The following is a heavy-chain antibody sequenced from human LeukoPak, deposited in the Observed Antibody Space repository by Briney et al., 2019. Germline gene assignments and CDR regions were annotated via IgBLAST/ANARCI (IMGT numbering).Heavy chain of an antibody. J-gene: IGHJ2*01. CDR1: GFTFSGFA. V-gene: IGHV3-23*01. CDR2: ISGSGDNT. Sequence: GGSLRLSCAASGFTFSGFAMSWVRRTPGKGLEWVSGISGSGDNTLYADSVKGRFTISRDNSKNTLYLEMNSLRAEDTAVYYCARGSRYFDLWGRGTLVTVSS. CDR3: ARGSRYFDL.